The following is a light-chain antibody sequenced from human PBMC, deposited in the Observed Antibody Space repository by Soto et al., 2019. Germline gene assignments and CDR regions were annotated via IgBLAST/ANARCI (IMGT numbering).Light chain of an antibody. V-gene: IGLV4-69*01. CDR2: LNSDGSH. Sequence: QAVLTQSPSASASLGASVKLTCTLSSGHSSYAIAWHQLQPEKGHRYLMKLNSDGSHSKGDGIPDRFSGSSSGAERYLTISSLQSEDEADYYCQTWGTGNVVFGGGTKRTVL. CDR1: SGHSSYA. CDR3: QTWGTGNVV. J-gene: IGLJ2*01.